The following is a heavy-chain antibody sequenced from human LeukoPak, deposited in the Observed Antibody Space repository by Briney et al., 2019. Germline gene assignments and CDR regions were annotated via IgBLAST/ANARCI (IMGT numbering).Heavy chain of an antibody. J-gene: IGHJ4*02. D-gene: IGHD5-24*01. CDR3: ARVGPSREMAKITASFDY. Sequence: ASVKVSCKASGYTFNGYYMHWVRQAPGQGLEWMGWINPNSGGTNYAQKFQGRVTMTRDTSISTAYMELSRLRSDDTAVYHCARVGPSREMAKITASFDYWGQGTLVTVSS. CDR1: GYTFNGYY. V-gene: IGHV1-2*02. CDR2: INPNSGGT.